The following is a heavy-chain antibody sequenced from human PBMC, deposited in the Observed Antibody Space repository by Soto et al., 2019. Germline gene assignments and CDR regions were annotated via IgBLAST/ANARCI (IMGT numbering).Heavy chain of an antibody. CDR2: IYYSEST. D-gene: IGHD6-19*01. J-gene: IGHJ5*02. V-gene: IGHV4-61*01. CDR3: ARDGPVAEYNWFDP. Sequence: QVQLQESGPGLVKPSETLSLTCTVSGGSVSSGSYYWSWIRQPPGKGLEWIGYIYYSESTNYNPSLKSRVTISVDTSKNQFSLKLSSVTAADTAVYYCARDGPVAEYNWFDPWGQGTLVTVSS. CDR1: GGSVSSGSYY.